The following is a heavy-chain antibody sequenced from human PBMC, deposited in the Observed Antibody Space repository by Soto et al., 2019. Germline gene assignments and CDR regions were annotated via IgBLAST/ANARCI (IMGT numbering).Heavy chain of an antibody. D-gene: IGHD2-2*01. CDR2: IYWDDDE. V-gene: IGHV2-5*02. CDR1: GFSLSTTAEG. Sequence: KESGPTLVKPTQTLTLTCTFSGFSLSTTAEGVGWIRQPTGKALEWLALIYWDDDERYSPSLNSRLTITKDTSKNHVVLTMTNVDPVYTATYYCAHGSCSSADCYPNPYLDYWGQGILVTGSS. CDR3: AHGSCSSADCYPNPYLDY. J-gene: IGHJ4*02.